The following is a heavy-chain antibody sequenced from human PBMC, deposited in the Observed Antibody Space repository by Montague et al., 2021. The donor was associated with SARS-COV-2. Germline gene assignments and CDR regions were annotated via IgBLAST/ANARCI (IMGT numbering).Heavy chain of an antibody. CDR1: GGSISGDNYY. V-gene: IGHV4-31*03. CDR3: ARNRGWGSRGAGYIGP. Sequence: TLSLTCTVSGGSISGDNYYWTWIRQHPGQGLEWIAYIYYTGSTYYNPSLQSRLRTSLDTSKNQFSLTLTSVTAADTAIYYCARNRGWGSRGAGYIGPWGRGTLATVSS. D-gene: IGHD7-27*01. CDR2: IYYTGST. J-gene: IGHJ2*01.